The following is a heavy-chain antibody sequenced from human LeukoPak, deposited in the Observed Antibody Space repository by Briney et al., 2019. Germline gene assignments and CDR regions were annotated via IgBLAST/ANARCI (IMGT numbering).Heavy chain of an antibody. CDR3: AAPGTHYYGMDV. D-gene: IGHD6-13*01. V-gene: IGHV3-30*03. CDR1: GFTFSSYG. Sequence: PGRSLRLSCAASGFTFSSYGMHWVRQAPGKGLEWVAVISYDGSNKYYADSVKGRFTISRDNSKNTQYLQMNSLRAEDTAVYYCAAPGTHYYGMDVWGQGTTVTVSS. J-gene: IGHJ6*02. CDR2: ISYDGSNK.